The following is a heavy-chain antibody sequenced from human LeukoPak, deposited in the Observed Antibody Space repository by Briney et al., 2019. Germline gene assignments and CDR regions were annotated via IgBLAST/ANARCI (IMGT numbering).Heavy chain of an antibody. D-gene: IGHD1-26*01. CDR2: IYTSGST. J-gene: IGHJ5*02. V-gene: IGHV4-61*02. CDR1: GGSISSGSYY. Sequence: PSQTLSLTCTVSGGSISSGSYYWSWIRQPAAKGLEWIGRIYTSGSTNYNPSLKSRVTISVDTSKNQFSLKLSSVTAADTAVYYCAREKSGSYYNWFDPWGQGTLVTVSS. CDR3: AREKSGSYYNWFDP.